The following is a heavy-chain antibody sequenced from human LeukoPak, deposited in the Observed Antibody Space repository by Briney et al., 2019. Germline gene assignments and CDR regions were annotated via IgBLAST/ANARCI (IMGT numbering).Heavy chain of an antibody. V-gene: IGHV4-30-4*08. D-gene: IGHD5-24*01. CDR2: IYYSGST. CDR1: GGSISSGDYY. J-gene: IGHJ3*02. CDR3: ASENVEKSTVWAFDI. Sequence: SQTLSLTCTVSGGSISSGDYYWSWIRQPPGKGLEWIGYIYYSGSTYYNPSLKSRVTISVDTSKNQFSLKLSSVTAADTAVYYCASENVEKSTVWAFDIWGQGTMVTVSS.